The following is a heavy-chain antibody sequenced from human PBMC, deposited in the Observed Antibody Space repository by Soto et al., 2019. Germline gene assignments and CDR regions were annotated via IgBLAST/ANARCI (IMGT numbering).Heavy chain of an antibody. V-gene: IGHV4-30-2*01. CDR1: GGSISSGGYS. CDR2: IYHSGST. CDR3: ARVPDR. J-gene: IGHJ5*02. D-gene: IGHD2-2*01. Sequence: SETLSLTCAVSGGSISSGGYSWSWIRQPPGKGLEWIGYIYHSGSTYYNPSLKSRVTISVDRSKDQFSLKLSSVTAEDTAVYYCARVPDRWGQGTLVTVSS.